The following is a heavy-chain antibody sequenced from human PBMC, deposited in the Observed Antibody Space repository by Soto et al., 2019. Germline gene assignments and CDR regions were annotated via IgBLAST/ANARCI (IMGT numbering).Heavy chain of an antibody. CDR3: ARQMVRGLTTQPIDY. J-gene: IGHJ4*02. V-gene: IGHV4-30-2*01. CDR2: IYHSGST. Sequence: SETLSLTCAVSGGSISSGGYSWNWIRQPPGKGLEWIGYIYHSGSTLYNPSLKSRVTISVDTSKNQFSLKLTSVTAADTAVYYCARQMVRGLTTQPIDYWGQGTLVTVSS. D-gene: IGHD3-10*01. CDR1: GGSISSGGYS.